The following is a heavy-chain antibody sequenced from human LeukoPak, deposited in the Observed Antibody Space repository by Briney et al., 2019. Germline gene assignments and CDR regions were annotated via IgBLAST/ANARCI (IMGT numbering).Heavy chain of an antibody. J-gene: IGHJ3*02. CDR3: AKDMKRLRYFDWWDAFDI. CDR2: ISGSGGST. CDR1: GFTFSSYA. V-gene: IGHV3-23*01. D-gene: IGHD3-9*01. Sequence: GGSLRLSCAASGFTFSSYAMSWVRPAPGKGLEWVSAISGSGGSTYYADSVKGRFTISRDNSKNTLYLQMNSLRAEDTAVYYCAKDMKRLRYFDWWDAFDIWGQGTMVTVSS.